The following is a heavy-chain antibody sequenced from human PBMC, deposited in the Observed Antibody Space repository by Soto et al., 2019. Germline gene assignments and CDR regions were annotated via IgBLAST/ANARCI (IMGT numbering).Heavy chain of an antibody. CDR3: AHYDSSGYIGAFDI. CDR2: ISAYNGNT. CDR1: GYAFTSYG. D-gene: IGHD3-22*01. Sequence: ASVKVSCKASGYAFTSYGISWVRQAPGQGLEWMGWISAYNGNTNYAQKLQGRVTMTTDTSTSTAYMELRSLRSDDTAVYYRAHYDSSGYIGAFDIWGQGTMVTVSS. J-gene: IGHJ3*02. V-gene: IGHV1-18*01.